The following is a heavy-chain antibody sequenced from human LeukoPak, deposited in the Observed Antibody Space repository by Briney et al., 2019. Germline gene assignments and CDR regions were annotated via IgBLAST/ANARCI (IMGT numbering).Heavy chain of an antibody. J-gene: IGHJ1*01. D-gene: IGHD6-13*01. CDR2: INPSGGST. CDR1: GYTFTSYY. Sequence: ASVKVSCKASGYTFTSYYMHCVRQAPGQGLEWMGIINPSGGSTSYAQKFQGRVTMTRDMSTSTVYMELSSLRSEDTAVYYCARAAAAGTTTGYGYFQHWGQGTLVTVSS. CDR3: ARAAAAGTTTGYGYFQH. V-gene: IGHV1-46*01.